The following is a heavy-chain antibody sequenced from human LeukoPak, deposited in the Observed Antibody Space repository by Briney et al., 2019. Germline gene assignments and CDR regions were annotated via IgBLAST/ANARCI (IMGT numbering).Heavy chain of an antibody. Sequence: PGGSLRLSCAASGFTFSSYGMHWVRQAPGKGLEWVAVISYDGSNKYYADSVKGRFTISRDNSKNTLYLQMNSLRAEDTAVYYCAKDGATVTTLFYWGQGTLVTVPS. D-gene: IGHD4-17*01. CDR2: ISYDGSNK. J-gene: IGHJ4*02. CDR1: GFTFSSYG. CDR3: AKDGATVTTLFY. V-gene: IGHV3-30*18.